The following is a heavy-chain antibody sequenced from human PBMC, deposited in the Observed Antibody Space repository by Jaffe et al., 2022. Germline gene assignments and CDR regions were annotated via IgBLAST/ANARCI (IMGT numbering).Heavy chain of an antibody. J-gene: IGHJ5*02. CDR3: ATGPARVWFRVRAFDP. V-gene: IGHV1-24*01. CDR2: FDPEDGET. CDR1: GYTLTELS. D-gene: IGHD3-10*01. Sequence: QVQLVQSGAEVKKPGASVKVSCKVSGYTLTELSMHWVRQAPGKGLEWMGGFDPEDGETIYAQKFQGRVTMTEDTSTDTAYMELSSLRSEDTAVYYCATGPARVWFRVRAFDPWGQGTLVTVSS.